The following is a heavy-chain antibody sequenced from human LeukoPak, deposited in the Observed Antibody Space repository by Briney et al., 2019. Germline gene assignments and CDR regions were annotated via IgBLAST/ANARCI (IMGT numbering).Heavy chain of an antibody. CDR3: ARVRRFGELLHGYDAFDI. D-gene: IGHD3-10*01. CDR1: GYTLTSYY. J-gene: IGHJ3*02. CDR2: VNPRGGST. V-gene: IGHV1-46*01. Sequence: GASVKVSCKASGYTLTSYYIHWVRQATGQGLEWMGIVNPRGGSTSYAQKCPGRVTMIRDTSTSTVYMELSSLRSEDTSVYDCARVRRFGELLHGYDAFDIWGQGTMVTVSS.